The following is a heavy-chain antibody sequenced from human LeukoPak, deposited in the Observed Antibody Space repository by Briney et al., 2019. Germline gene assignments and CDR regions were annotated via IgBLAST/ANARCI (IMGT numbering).Heavy chain of an antibody. CDR3: ARESTGGSLEIDY. V-gene: IGHV1-18*01. J-gene: IGHJ4*02. Sequence: ASVKVSCKASGYTFNTYGIIWVRQAPGQGLEWMGWISAYNGATTYAQKLQGRVTLTTDASTSTAYMELRSLRSDDTAVYYCARESTGGSLEIDYWGQGALVTVSS. CDR2: ISAYNGAT. CDR1: GYTFNTYG. D-gene: IGHD2-8*02.